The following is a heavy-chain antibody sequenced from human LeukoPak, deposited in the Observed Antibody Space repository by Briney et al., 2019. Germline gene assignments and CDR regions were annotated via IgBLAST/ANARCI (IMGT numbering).Heavy chain of an antibody. V-gene: IGHV4-39*01. CDR1: GGSISSSSYY. CDR2: IYYSGST. J-gene: IGHJ4*02. CDR3: ARHGGIRQLGGDY. Sequence: SETLSLTCTVSGGSISSSSYYWGWIRQPPGKGLEWIGSIYYSGSTYYNPSLKSRVTISVDTSKNQFSLKLSSVTAADTAVYYCARHGGIRQLGGDYWGQGTLVTVSS. D-gene: IGHD6-6*01.